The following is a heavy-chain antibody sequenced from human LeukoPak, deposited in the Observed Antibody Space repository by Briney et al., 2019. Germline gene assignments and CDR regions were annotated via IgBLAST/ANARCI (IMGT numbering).Heavy chain of an antibody. Sequence: SQTLSLTCTVSGGSISSGSYYWSWIRQPAGKGLEWIRRIYTSGSTNYNPSLKSRVTISVDTSKNQFSLKLSSVTAADTAVYYCAGYYCSGGSCYFDYWGQGTLVTVSS. CDR3: AGYYCSGGSCYFDY. D-gene: IGHD2-15*01. J-gene: IGHJ4*02. V-gene: IGHV4-61*02. CDR2: IYTSGST. CDR1: GGSISSGSYY.